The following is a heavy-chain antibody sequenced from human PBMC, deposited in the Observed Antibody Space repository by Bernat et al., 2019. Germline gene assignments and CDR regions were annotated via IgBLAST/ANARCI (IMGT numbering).Heavy chain of an antibody. CDR2: INPSGGST. Sequence: QVQLVQSGAEVKKPGASVKVSCKASGYTFTRYYMHWVRQAPGQGLEWMGIINPSGGSTSYAQKFQDRVTMTRDTSTSTVYMELSSLRSEDTAVYYCASSTNRYSNYDYWGQGTLVTVSS. CDR1: GYTFTRYY. J-gene: IGHJ4*02. D-gene: IGHD4-11*01. CDR3: ASSTNRYSNYDY. V-gene: IGHV1-46*01.